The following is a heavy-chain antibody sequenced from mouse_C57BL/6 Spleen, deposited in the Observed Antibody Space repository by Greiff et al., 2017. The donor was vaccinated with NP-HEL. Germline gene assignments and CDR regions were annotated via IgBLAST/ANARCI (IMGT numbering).Heavy chain of an antibody. CDR2: IDPSDSYT. V-gene: IGHV1-50*01. D-gene: IGHD1-1*01. Sequence: VQLQQPGAELVKPGASVKLSCKASGYTFTSYWMQWVKQRPGQGLEWIGEIDPSDSYTNYNQKFKGKATLTIDTSSSTAYMQLSSLTSEDSAVYYCARTTKMVVAPDYWGQGTTLTVSS. CDR1: GYTFTSYW. CDR3: ARTTKMVVAPDY. J-gene: IGHJ2*01.